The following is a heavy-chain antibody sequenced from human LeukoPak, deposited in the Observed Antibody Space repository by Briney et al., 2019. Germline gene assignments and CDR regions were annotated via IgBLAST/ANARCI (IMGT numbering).Heavy chain of an antibody. J-gene: IGHJ4*02. Sequence: GGSLRLSCAASGFTFSSYAMSWVRQAPGKGLEWVSAISGSGGSTYYADSVKGRFTISRDSSKNTLYLQMNSLRAEDTAVYYCAKSYDSSGYYRSYFDYWGQGTLVTVSS. V-gene: IGHV3-23*01. CDR2: ISGSGGST. D-gene: IGHD3-22*01. CDR3: AKSYDSSGYYRSYFDY. CDR1: GFTFSSYA.